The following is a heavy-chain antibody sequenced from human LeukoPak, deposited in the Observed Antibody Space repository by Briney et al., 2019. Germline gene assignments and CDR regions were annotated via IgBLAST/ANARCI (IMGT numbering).Heavy chain of an antibody. CDR2: IYTSGST. CDR1: GGSISSYY. D-gene: IGHD6-19*01. J-gene: IGHJ6*02. Sequence: SETLSLTCTVSGGSISSYYWSWIRQPAGKGLEWIGRIYTSGSTNYNPSLKSRATMSVDTSKNQFSLKLSSVTAADTAVYYCARDGGAVAGTYYYYGMDVWGQGTTVTVSS. CDR3: ARDGGAVAGTYYYYGMDV. V-gene: IGHV4-4*07.